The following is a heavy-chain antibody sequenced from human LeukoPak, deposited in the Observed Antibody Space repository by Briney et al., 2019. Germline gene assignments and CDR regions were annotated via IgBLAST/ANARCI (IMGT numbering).Heavy chain of an antibody. Sequence: SETLSLTCAVYGGSFSGYYWSWIRQPPGKGLEWIGEINQSGRTNDNPSHTSRVTISVHTSKNQFSPNLTSVTAGDTAVYYCARASPFYYDSSGYYLWGQGTLVTVSS. CDR3: ARASPFYYDSSGYYL. J-gene: IGHJ4*02. D-gene: IGHD3-22*01. V-gene: IGHV4-34*01. CDR2: INQSGRT. CDR1: GGSFSGYY.